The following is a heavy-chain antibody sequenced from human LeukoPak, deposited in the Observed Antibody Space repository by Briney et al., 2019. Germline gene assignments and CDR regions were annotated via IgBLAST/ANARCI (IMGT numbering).Heavy chain of an antibody. CDR3: ARGSTGLAY. CDR2: IYSGGST. J-gene: IGHJ4*02. V-gene: IGHV3-66*02. CDR1: GFTVSSNY. Sequence: GGSLRPSCAASGFTVSSNYMSWVRQAPGKGLEWVSVIYSGGSTYYADSVKGRFTISRDNSKNTLYLQMNSLRAEDTAVYYCARGSTGLAYWGQGTLVTVSS. D-gene: IGHD3-16*01.